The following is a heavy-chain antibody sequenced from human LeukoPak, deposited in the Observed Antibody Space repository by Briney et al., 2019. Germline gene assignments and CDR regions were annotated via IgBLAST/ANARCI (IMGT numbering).Heavy chain of an antibody. J-gene: IGHJ4*02. V-gene: IGHV3-30*18. Sequence: PGGSLRLSCAASGFTFSSYGMHWVRQAPGKGLEWVAVISYDGSNKYYADSVKGRFTISRDNSKNTLYLQMNSLRAEDTAVYYCAKTFSEMATRGGFDYWGQGTLVAVSS. CDR3: AKTFSEMATRGGFDY. CDR1: GFTFSSYG. CDR2: ISYDGSNK. D-gene: IGHD5-24*01.